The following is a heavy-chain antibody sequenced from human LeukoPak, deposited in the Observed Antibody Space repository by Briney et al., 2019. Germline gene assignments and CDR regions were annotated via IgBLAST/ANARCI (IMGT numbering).Heavy chain of an antibody. CDR1: GYTFTSYY. Sequence: ASVTVSCKASGYTFTSYYIHWVRQAPGQGLEWMGVINPSAGSTIYAQKFQGRVTMTRDTSTSTVYMELSSLRSEDTAVYYCARAPYIEMSTNLDYWGQGTPVTVSS. CDR3: ARAPYIEMSTNLDY. J-gene: IGHJ4*02. CDR2: INPSAGST. D-gene: IGHD5-24*01. V-gene: IGHV1-46*01.